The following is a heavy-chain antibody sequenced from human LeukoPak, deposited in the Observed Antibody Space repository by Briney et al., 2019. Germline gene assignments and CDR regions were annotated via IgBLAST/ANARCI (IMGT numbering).Heavy chain of an antibody. CDR1: GYTFTGYY. CDR2: INPNSGGT. J-gene: IGHJ4*02. D-gene: IGHD3-16*02. Sequence: GASVKVSCKASGYTFTGYYMHWVRQAPGQGLEWMGWINPNSGGTNYAQKFQGRVTMTRDTSISTAYMELSRLRSDDTAVYCCARDAVGLRLGELSLYIDYWGQGTLVTVSS. V-gene: IGHV1-2*02. CDR3: ARDAVGLRLGELSLYIDY.